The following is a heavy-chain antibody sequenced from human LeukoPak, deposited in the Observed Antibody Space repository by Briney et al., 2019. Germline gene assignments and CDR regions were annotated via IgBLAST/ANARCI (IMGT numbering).Heavy chain of an antibody. CDR1: GFTFDDYA. CDR3: AKIGGGSRYYYDSSGYSQPVDY. CDR2: ISWNSGNI. J-gene: IGHJ4*02. D-gene: IGHD3-22*01. Sequence: GGSLRLSCAASGFTFDDYAMHWVRQAPGKGLEWGSGISWNSGNIGYADSVNVRFTISRDNSKNSLYLQMNSLRAEDTALYYCAKIGGGSRYYYDSSGYSQPVDYWGQGTLVTVSS. V-gene: IGHV3-9*01.